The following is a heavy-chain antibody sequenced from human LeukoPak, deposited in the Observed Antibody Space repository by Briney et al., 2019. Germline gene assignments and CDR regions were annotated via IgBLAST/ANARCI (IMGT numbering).Heavy chain of an antibody. CDR1: GFTFSDYY. Sequence: GGSLTLSCAASGFTFSDYYMSWIRQAPGKGLEWVSYISSSGSTIYYADSVRGRFTISRDNAKNSLYLQMNSLRAEDTAVYYCARGDCSSTSCYYYYGMDVWGQGTTVTVSS. CDR2: ISSSGSTI. J-gene: IGHJ6*02. D-gene: IGHD2-2*01. V-gene: IGHV3-11*01. CDR3: ARGDCSSTSCYYYYGMDV.